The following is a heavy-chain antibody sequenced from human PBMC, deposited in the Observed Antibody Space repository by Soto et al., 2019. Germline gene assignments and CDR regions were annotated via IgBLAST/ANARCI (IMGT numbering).Heavy chain of an antibody. J-gene: IGHJ6*02. CDR2: IDPSDSYT. CDR1: GYSFSTYC. D-gene: IGHD2-2*01. CDR3: ARLSCSRTTSYYGLDV. V-gene: IGHV5-10-1*01. Sequence: PGESLKISCKGFGYSFSTYCITWVRQMPGQGLEWMGRIDPSDSYTHYNPAFQGHVTISADRSISTAYLQWSSLKASDTAMSYCARLSCSRTTSYYGLDVWGQGTAVTVSS.